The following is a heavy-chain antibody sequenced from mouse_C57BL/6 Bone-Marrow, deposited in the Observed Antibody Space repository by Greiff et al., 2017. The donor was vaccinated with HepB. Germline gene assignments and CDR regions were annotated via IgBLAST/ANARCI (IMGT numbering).Heavy chain of an antibody. CDR3: ARDDGYYWYFDV. D-gene: IGHD2-3*01. CDR1: GFTFSSYA. J-gene: IGHJ1*03. Sequence: EVMLVESGGGLVKPGGSLKFSCAASGFTFSSYAMSWVRQTPEKRLEWVATISDGGSYTYYPDNVKGRFTISRDNAKNNLYLQMSHLKSEDTAMYYCARDDGYYWYFDVWGTGTTVTVSS. CDR2: ISDGGSYT. V-gene: IGHV5-4*01.